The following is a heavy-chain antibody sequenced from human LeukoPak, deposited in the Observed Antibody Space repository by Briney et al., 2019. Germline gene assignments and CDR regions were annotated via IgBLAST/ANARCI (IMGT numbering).Heavy chain of an antibody. CDR2: ISSSSSTI. CDR3: ATGSGT. CDR1: GFTFSSYS. Sequence: GGSLRLSCAASGFTFSSYSMNWVRQAPGKGLEWVSYISSSSSTIYYADSVKGRFTISRDNSKNTLYLQMNSLRAEDTAVYYCATGSGTWGQGTRVTVSS. J-gene: IGHJ5*02. V-gene: IGHV3-48*01.